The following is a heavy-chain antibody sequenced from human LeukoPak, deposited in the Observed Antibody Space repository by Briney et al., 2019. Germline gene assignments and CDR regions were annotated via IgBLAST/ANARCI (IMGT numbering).Heavy chain of an antibody. D-gene: IGHD1-26*01. J-gene: IGHJ4*02. CDR3: AKDLAGLLRRYYFDY. Sequence: PGGSLRLSCAASGFTFSSYGMSWVRQAPGKGLEWVSAISGSGGSTYYADSVEGRFTISRDNSKNTLYLQMNSLRAEDTAVYYCAKDLAGLLRRYYFDYWGQGTLVTVSS. CDR2: ISGSGGST. V-gene: IGHV3-23*01. CDR1: GFTFSSYG.